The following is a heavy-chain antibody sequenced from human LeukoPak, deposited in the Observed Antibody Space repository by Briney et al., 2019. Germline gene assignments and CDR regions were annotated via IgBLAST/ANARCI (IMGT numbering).Heavy chain of an antibody. J-gene: IGHJ4*02. V-gene: IGHV1-18*01. D-gene: IGHD4-17*01. CDR3: ARDRVGGDLTGESLY. Sequence: ASVKVSCKASGYPFDNFGLTWVRQAPGHGLEWMGWISAYNGNTHHAQKFRDRLTLTTDTSTSTAYFELRSLKSDDTAVYYCARDRVGGDLTGESLYWGQGTLVTVSS. CDR1: GYPFDNFG. CDR2: ISAYNGNT.